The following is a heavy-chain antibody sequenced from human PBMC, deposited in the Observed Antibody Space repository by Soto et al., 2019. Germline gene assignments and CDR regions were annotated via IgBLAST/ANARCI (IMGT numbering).Heavy chain of an antibody. CDR1: GFTFSSYA. CDR3: ARMGDSSGYSGWFDP. V-gene: IGHV3-30-3*01. CDR2: ISYDGSNE. D-gene: IGHD3-22*01. J-gene: IGHJ5*02. Sequence: GGSLRLSCAASGFTFSSYAMHWVRQAPGKGLEWVAHISYDGSNEHYVDSVKGRFTISRDNSKNTLYLQMNSLRAEDTAVYYCARMGDSSGYSGWFDPWGHGTLVTSPQ.